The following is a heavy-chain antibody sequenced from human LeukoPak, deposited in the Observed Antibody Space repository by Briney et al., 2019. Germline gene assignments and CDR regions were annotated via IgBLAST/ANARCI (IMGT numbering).Heavy chain of an antibody. CDR3: VGRLEWERLREAVFDI. D-gene: IGHD1-26*01. V-gene: IGHV4-59*01. J-gene: IGHJ3*02. Sequence: SETLSLTCTVSGVSISSYCWSWIRQPPGKGLEWVGYIYYSGSTFYNPSLKRRGSISLDTSKTQFSLKQISVTAADTAVYYCVGRLEWERLREAVFDIWGKGPMVTVSS. CDR2: IYYSGST. CDR1: GVSISSYC.